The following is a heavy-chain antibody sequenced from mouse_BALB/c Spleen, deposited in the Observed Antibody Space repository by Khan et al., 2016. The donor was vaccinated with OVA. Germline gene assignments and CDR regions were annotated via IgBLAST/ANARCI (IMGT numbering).Heavy chain of an antibody. Sequence: VQLQQSGAELVKPGVSVRLSCKASGYTFTSYYLYWVKQRPGQGLEWIGDINPSNGDTNFNEKFKSKATLTVDKSSSTAYIHLNSLTSEDSAVYYCTRSGYGSFAYWGQGTLVTVSA. CDR1: GYTFTSYY. CDR3: TRSGYGSFAY. V-gene: IGHV1-53*01. D-gene: IGHD2-2*01. CDR2: INPSNGDT. J-gene: IGHJ3*01.